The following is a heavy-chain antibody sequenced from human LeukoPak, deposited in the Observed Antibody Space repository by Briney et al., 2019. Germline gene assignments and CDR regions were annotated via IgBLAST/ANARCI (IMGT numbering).Heavy chain of an antibody. D-gene: IGHD3-22*01. J-gene: IGHJ4*02. CDR1: GGSISSGDYY. Sequence: PSETLSLTCTVSGGSISSGDYYWSWIRQPPGKGLEWIGSIYYSGSTYYNPSLKSRVTISVDTSKNQFSLKLSSVTAADTAVYYCARHSYDSSGYSRWTPGEFDYWGQGTLVTVSS. V-gene: IGHV4-39*01. CDR2: IYYSGST. CDR3: ARHSYDSSGYSRWTPGEFDY.